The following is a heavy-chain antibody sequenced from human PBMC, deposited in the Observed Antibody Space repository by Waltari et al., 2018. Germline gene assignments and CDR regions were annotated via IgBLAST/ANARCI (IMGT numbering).Heavy chain of an antibody. CDR3: ATFIREFWTLGAFDI. D-gene: IGHD3-10*01. J-gene: IGHJ3*02. V-gene: IGHV3-23*04. CDR1: GFTFSSYA. CDR2: SSGSGGST. Sequence: EVQLVESGGGLVQPGGSLRLSCAASGFTFSSYAMSWVHQAPGKGLEWVSASSGSGGSTYYADSVKGRFTISRDNSKNTLYLQMNSLRAEDTAVYYCATFIREFWTLGAFDIWGQGTMVTVSS.